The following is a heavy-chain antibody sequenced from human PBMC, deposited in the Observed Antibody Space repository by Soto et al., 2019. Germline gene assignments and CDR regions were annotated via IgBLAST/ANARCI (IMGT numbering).Heavy chain of an antibody. J-gene: IGHJ3*02. V-gene: IGHV1-69*01. CDR3: ARDSCRGAEMTLCYAFDI. CDR2: IIPIFGTA. D-gene: IGHD2-15*01. Sequence: QVQLVQSGAEVKKPGSSVKVSCKASGGTFSSYAISWVRQAPGQGLEWMGGIIPIFGTANYAQKFQGRVTITADESTSTAYMELSSLRSEDTAVYYCARDSCRGAEMTLCYAFDIWGQGTMVTVSS. CDR1: GGTFSSYA.